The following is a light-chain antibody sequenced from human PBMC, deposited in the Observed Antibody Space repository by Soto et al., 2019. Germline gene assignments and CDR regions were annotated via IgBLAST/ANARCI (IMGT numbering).Light chain of an antibody. J-gene: IGKJ2*01. Sequence: DIQLTQSPSFLSASVGDRVTITCRASQGINNYLAWYQQNPGKAPKLLIYAASTLQSGVPSRFSGSGSGTEFTLTLNTRQPEDFATYYCQQLNTYPPYTFGQGIKVDI. CDR1: QGINNY. V-gene: IGKV1-9*01. CDR2: AAS. CDR3: QQLNTYPPYT.